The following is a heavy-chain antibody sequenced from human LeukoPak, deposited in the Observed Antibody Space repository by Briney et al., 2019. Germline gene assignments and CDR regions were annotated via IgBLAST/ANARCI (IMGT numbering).Heavy chain of an antibody. D-gene: IGHD6-13*01. CDR2: ISTNGGST. CDR1: GFTFSSYA. CDR3: AGGSSWYRGIDY. V-gene: IGHV3-64*01. J-gene: IGHJ4*02. Sequence: GGSLRLSCAASGFTFSSYAMYWVREAPGKGLEYVSAISTNGGSTYYANSVKGRFTISRDNSKNTLYLQMGSLRAEDMAVYYCAGGSSWYRGIDYWGQGTLVTVSS.